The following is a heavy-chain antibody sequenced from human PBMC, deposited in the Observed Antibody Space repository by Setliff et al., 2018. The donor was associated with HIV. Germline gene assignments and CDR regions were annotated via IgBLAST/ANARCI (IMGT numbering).Heavy chain of an antibody. CDR2: ISSYNGNT. D-gene: IGHD4-17*01. V-gene: IGHV1-18*04. J-gene: IGHJ3*02. CDR1: GYLFTDYF. Sequence: GASVKVSCKASGYLFTDYFIHWVRQAPGQGLEWMGWISSYNGNTKYAQKVQDRVTMTKDTSTSTAYMELRSLRSDDTAVYYCARHDGLRSVHGAFDIWGQGTMVTVSS. CDR3: ARHDGLRSVHGAFDI.